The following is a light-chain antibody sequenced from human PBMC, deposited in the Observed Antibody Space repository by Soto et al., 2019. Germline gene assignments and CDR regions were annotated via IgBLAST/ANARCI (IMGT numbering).Light chain of an antibody. V-gene: IGLV1-44*01. Sequence: QSVLTQPPSASGTPGQRVNISCSGSYSNSGSHSVNWYQVLPGSAPKLLIFDNNERPSGVPDRFSGSKSGTSASLAISGLQSDDEAHYYCASWDDTLNGVLFGGGTKVTVL. CDR1: YSNSGSHS. CDR2: DNN. CDR3: ASWDDTLNGVL. J-gene: IGLJ2*01.